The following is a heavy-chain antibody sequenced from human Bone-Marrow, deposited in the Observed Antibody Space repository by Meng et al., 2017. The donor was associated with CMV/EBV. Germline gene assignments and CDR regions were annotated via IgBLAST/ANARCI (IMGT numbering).Heavy chain of an antibody. CDR2: IYSCGST. Sequence: GESLKISCAASGFTVSSNYMSWVRQAPGKGLEWVSVIYSCGSTYYADSVKGRFTISRDNSKNTLYLQMNSLRAEDTAVYYCAKNLRFLEWLNPWYWGQGTLVTVSS. CDR3: AKNLRFLEWLNPWY. V-gene: IGHV3-53*01. D-gene: IGHD3-3*01. CDR1: GFTVSSNY. J-gene: IGHJ4*02.